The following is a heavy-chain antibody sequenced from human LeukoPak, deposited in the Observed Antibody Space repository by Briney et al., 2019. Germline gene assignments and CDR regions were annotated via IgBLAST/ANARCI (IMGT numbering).Heavy chain of an antibody. CDR3: ARNYYDSSAHYYFDY. CDR2: IYTGGDT. CDR1: GFTFGSYN. V-gene: IGHV3-66*01. D-gene: IGHD3-22*01. J-gene: IGHJ4*02. Sequence: GGSLRLSCAASGFTFGSYNMNWVRQAPGKGLEWISIIYTGGDTKYADSVKGRFTISRDNSKNTLHLQMNSLRAEDTAVYYCARNYYDSSAHYYFDYWGQGSLVTVSS.